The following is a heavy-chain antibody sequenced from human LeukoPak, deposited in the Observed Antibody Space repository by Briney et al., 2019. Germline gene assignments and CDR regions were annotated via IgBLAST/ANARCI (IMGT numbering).Heavy chain of an antibody. V-gene: IGHV1-3*01. CDR1: GYTFTSYA. D-gene: IGHD3-16*02. Sequence: ASVKVSCKASGYTFTSYAMHWVRQAPGQRLEWMGWINAGNGNTKYSQKFQGRVTMTTDTSTSTAYMELRSLRSDDTAVYYCARDSVGRLRLGELSTIAYWGQGTLVTVSS. CDR2: INAGNGNT. J-gene: IGHJ4*02. CDR3: ARDSVGRLRLGELSTIAY.